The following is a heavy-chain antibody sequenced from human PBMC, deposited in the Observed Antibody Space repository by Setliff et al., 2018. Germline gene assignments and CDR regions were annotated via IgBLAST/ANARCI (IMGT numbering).Heavy chain of an antibody. D-gene: IGHD3-3*01. CDR3: ARDVFDFRTGQAGP. Sequence: GSLRLSCAASGFSFSNYWMHWVRQAPGKGLVWVSRINSDGSSTNYTDSVKGRFTISRDNAKNSLYLQMNSLRVEDTAVYYCARDVFDFRTGQAGPWGQGTLVTVSS. V-gene: IGHV3-74*01. CDR2: INSDGSST. J-gene: IGHJ5*02. CDR1: GFSFSNYW.